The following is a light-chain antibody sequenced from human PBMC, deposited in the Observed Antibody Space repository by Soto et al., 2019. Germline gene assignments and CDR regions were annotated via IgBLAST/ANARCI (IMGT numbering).Light chain of an antibody. CDR3: SSYTSSNTLL. CDR2: EVS. V-gene: IGLV2-14*01. CDR1: TNDVGNYNY. Sequence: QSALTQPASVSGSPGQSITISCTGTTNDVGNYNYVSWYQHHPGKAPKVMIYEVSNRPSGVSNRFSGSKSGNTASLTISGLQAEDEADYYCSSYTSSNTLLFGGGTKVTVL. J-gene: IGLJ2*01.